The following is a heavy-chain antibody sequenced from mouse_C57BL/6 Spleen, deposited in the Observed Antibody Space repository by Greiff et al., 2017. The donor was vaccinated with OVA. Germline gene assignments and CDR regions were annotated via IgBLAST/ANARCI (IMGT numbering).Heavy chain of an antibody. J-gene: IGHJ2*01. D-gene: IGHD2-1*01. Sequence: QVQLQQSGAELVKPGASVKMSCKASGYTFTSYWITWVKQRPGQGLEWIARIYPGSGNTYYNEKFKGKATLTAEKSSSTAYMQLSSLTSEDSAVYFCAKGDGTFDYWGQGTTLTVSS. V-gene: IGHV1-76*01. CDR2: IYPGSGNT. CDR3: AKGDGTFDY. CDR1: GYTFTSYW.